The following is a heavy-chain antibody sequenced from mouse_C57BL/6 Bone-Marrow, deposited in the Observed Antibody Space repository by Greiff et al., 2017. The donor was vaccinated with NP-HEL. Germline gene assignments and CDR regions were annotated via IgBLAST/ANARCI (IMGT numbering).Heavy chain of an antibody. Sequence: EVKVEESGGGLVQPGGSMKLSCVASGFTFSNYWMNWVRQSPEKGLEWVAQIRLKSDNYATHYAESVKGRFTISRDDSKSSVYLQMNNLRAEDTGIYYCTGLPGVFFYAMDYWGQGTSVTVSS. V-gene: IGHV6-3*01. J-gene: IGHJ4*01. CDR3: TGLPGVFFYAMDY. CDR2: IRLKSDNYAT. CDR1: GFTFSNYW.